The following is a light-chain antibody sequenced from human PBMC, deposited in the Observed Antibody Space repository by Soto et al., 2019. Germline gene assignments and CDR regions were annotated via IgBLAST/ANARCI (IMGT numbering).Light chain of an antibody. CDR1: QDITNY. CDR2: DAS. CDR3: QQYDNLMIA. Sequence: DIQLTQSPSSLSASVGDRVTITCQASQDITNYLNWYQQKPGKAPQLLIYDASNLETGVPSRFSGSGFGTDFTFTISSLQPEDIATYYCQQYDNLMIAFGQGTRLDIK. V-gene: IGKV1-33*01. J-gene: IGKJ5*01.